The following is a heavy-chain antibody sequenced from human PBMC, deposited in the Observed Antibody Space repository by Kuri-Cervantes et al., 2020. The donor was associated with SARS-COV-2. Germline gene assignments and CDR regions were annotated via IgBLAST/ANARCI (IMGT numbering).Heavy chain of an antibody. V-gene: IGHV4-34*01. D-gene: IGHD6-13*01. CDR2: INHSGST. CDR3: ASQIRSSSSFIDY. CDR1: GGSFSGYY. Sequence: GSLRLSCAVYGGSFSGYYWCWIRQPPGKGLEWIGEINHSGSTNYNPSLKSRVTISVDTSKNQFSLKLSSVTAADTAVYYCASQIRSSSSFIDYWGQGTLVTVSS. J-gene: IGHJ4*02.